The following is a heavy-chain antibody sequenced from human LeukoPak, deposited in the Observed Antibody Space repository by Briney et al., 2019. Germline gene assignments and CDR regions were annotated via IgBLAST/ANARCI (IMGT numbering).Heavy chain of an antibody. V-gene: IGHV4-4*07. CDR2: MHSSGST. Sequence: SETLSLTCSVSGGSISNYYWNWIRQPAGKGLEWIGRMHSSGSTNYNPSLKSRVTMSVDTSKNQFSLKPRSVTAADTAVYYCARGYYDSTGYYYPSFDYWGQGTLVTVSS. J-gene: IGHJ4*02. CDR1: GGSISNYY. CDR3: ARGYYDSTGYYYPSFDY. D-gene: IGHD3-22*01.